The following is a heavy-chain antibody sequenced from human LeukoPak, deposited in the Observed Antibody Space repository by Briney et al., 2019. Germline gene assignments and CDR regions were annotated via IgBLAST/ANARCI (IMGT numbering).Heavy chain of an antibody. CDR1: GGSFSGYY. CDR2: INHSGST. D-gene: IGHD3-10*01. CDR3: ARGLSITMVRGVIIQPDWFDP. V-gene: IGHV4-34*01. Sequence: SETLSLTCAVYGGSFSGYYWSWIRQPPGKGLEWIGEINHSGSTNYNPSLKSRVTISVDTSKNQFSLKLSSVTAADTAVYYCARGLSITMVRGVIIQPDWFDPWGQGTLVTVSS. J-gene: IGHJ5*02.